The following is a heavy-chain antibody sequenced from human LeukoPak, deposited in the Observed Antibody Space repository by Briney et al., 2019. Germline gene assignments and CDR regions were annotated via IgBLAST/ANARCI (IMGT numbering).Heavy chain of an antibody. V-gene: IGHV3-23*01. CDR3: AKRLGSSSSWALFDC. Sequence: GGSLRLSCAASGFTFSSYAMSWVRQAPGKGLEWVSTITGSGGNTYYADSVKGRFTISRDNSKNTLYLQMNSLRAEDTAVYYCAKRLGSSSSWALFDCWGQGTLVTVSS. J-gene: IGHJ4*02. CDR2: ITGSGGNT. D-gene: IGHD6-13*01. CDR1: GFTFSSYA.